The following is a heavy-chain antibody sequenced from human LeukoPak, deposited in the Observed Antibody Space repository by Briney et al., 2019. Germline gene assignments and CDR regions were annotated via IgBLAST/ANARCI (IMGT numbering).Heavy chain of an antibody. CDR1: GFTFSSYA. Sequence: PGGSLRLSCAASGFTFSSYAMSWVRQAPGKGLEWVSAISGSGGSTYYAGSVRGRCTISRDNSKNTMSLQMDSLRGEDTAVYYCARDPRTSSTSRNHFESWGQGTLVTVSS. CDR2: ISGSGGST. D-gene: IGHD6-13*01. V-gene: IGHV3-23*01. CDR3: ARDPRTSSTSRNHFES. J-gene: IGHJ4*02.